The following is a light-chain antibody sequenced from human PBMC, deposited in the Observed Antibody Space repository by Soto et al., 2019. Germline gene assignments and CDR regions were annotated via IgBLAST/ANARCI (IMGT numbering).Light chain of an antibody. V-gene: IGKV3-20*01. J-gene: IGKJ5*01. CDR1: QSVPRSY. Sequence: EIVLTQSPGTLSLSPGERATLSCRASQSVPRSYLAWYQQKPGQAPRLLIYGTSSRATGIPDRFSGSGSGTEFTLTISRLEPEDFAVFYCQQYGSSITFGQGTRLEIK. CDR2: GTS. CDR3: QQYGSSIT.